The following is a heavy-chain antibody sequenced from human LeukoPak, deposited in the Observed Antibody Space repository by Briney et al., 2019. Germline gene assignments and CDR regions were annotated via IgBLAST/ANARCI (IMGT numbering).Heavy chain of an antibody. CDR1: GLTLSDDI. D-gene: IGHD1-26*01. Sequence: GGSLRLSCTASGLTLSDDIIDWVRQAPGKGLEWVGRSRRKSMGYRTEYAASVKGRFTLSRDEAQNSLYLQMHSLETEDTAVYYCAREGGSYYFFDYWGQGTLVTVSS. V-gene: IGHV3-72*01. CDR2: SRRKSMGYRT. CDR3: AREGGSYYFFDY. J-gene: IGHJ4*02.